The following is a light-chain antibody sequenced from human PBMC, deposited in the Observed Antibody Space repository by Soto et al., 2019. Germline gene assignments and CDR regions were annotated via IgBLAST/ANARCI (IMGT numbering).Light chain of an antibody. CDR2: YDD. Sequence: QSVLTQPPSVSEAPRQRGTISCSGSSSNIGNNAVNWYQQLPGKAPKLLIYYDDLLPSGVSDRFSGSKSGTSASLAISGLQSEDEADYYCAAWDDSLNAYVFGTGTKVT. J-gene: IGLJ1*01. CDR3: AAWDDSLNAYV. CDR1: SSNIGNNA. V-gene: IGLV1-36*01.